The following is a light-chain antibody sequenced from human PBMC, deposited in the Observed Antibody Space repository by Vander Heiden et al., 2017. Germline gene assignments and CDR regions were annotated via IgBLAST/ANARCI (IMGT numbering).Light chain of an antibody. CDR3: ATWDDSLQVV. CDR2: SNN. J-gene: IGLJ2*01. CDR1: SSNIGSNT. V-gene: IGLV1-44*01. Sequence: QSVLTQPPSASGTPGQRVTISCSGSSSNIGSNTVNWYQQLPGTAPKLLSYSNNQRPSGVPDRFSGSKSGTSASLAISGLQSEDEAYYYCATWDDSLQVVFGGGTKLTGL.